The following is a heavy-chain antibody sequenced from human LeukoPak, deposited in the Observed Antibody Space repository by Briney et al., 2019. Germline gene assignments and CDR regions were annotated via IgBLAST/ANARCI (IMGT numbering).Heavy chain of an antibody. D-gene: IGHD3-3*01. J-gene: IGHJ5*01. CDR2: ISWNGADR. Sequence: PGGSLRLSCAASGFTFKSYAMHWVRQRPGEGLEWVSHISWNGADRVYADSVKGRFTISRDNAESSLYLQMDSLRPEDTALYFCAKSGLFGTYNWFDSWGQGTRVVVSS. V-gene: IGHV3-9*01. CDR3: AKSGLFGTYNWFDS. CDR1: GFTFKSYA.